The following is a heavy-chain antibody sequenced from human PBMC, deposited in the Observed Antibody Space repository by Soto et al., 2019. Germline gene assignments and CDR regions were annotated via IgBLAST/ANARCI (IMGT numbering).Heavy chain of an antibody. D-gene: IGHD2-15*01. V-gene: IGHV3-23*01. CDR3: AKAGCSGGTCYLYYFDY. CDR2: ISGRGGNT. J-gene: IGHJ4*02. Sequence: GGSLRLSCAASGFTFSNYAMSWVRQAPGKGLEWVSTISGRGGNTYYADSVEGRFTISRDNSRNTLYLQMDSLRVEDSAVYSCAKAGCSGGTCYLYYFDYWGQGALVTVSS. CDR1: GFTFSNYA.